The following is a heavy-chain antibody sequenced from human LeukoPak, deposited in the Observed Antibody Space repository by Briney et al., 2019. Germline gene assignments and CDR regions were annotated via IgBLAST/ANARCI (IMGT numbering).Heavy chain of an antibody. D-gene: IGHD5-12*01. CDR3: ARGARYYYYYMDV. CDR1: GGTFSSYA. J-gene: IGHJ6*03. Sequence: SVKVSCKASGGTFSSYAISWVRQAPGQGLEWMGGIIPIFGTANYAQRFQGRVTITADESTSTAYMELSRLRSDDTAVYYCARGARYYYYYMDVWGKGTTVTVSS. V-gene: IGHV1-69*01. CDR2: IIPIFGTA.